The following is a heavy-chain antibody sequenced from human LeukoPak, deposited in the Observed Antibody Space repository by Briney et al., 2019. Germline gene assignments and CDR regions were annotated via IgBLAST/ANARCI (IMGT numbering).Heavy chain of an antibody. V-gene: IGHV3-7*01. CDR2: IKEDGSEK. D-gene: IGHD5-18*01. J-gene: IGHJ4*02. CDR1: GFTFRNYW. CDR3: ASLLYGYSYGPFHH. Sequence: PGGSLRLSCAASGFTFRNYWMSWVRQAPGKGLEWVANIKEDGSEKYYVDSVKGRFVISRDNAKNSLYLQMDSLRVDDTAIYYCASLLYGYSYGPFHHWGQGTLVTVSS.